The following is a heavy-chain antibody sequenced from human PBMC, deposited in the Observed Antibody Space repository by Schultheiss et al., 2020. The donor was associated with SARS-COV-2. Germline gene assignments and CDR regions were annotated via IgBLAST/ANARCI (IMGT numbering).Heavy chain of an antibody. D-gene: IGHD3-10*01. CDR1: GFTFSSYW. Sequence: GGSLRLSCAASGFTFSSYWMTWVRQTPGKGLEWVANIKQDGSEKYYMDSVKGRFTISRDNAKNSLYLQMNSLKAEDTAVYYCARDLIYFGLGQWDYWGQGTLVTVSS. V-gene: IGHV3-7*01. CDR3: ARDLIYFGLGQWDY. CDR2: IKQDGSEK. J-gene: IGHJ4*02.